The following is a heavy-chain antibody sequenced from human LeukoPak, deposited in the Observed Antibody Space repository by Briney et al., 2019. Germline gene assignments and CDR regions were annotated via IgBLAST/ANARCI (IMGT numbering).Heavy chain of an antibody. CDR2: ISAYNGNT. D-gene: IGHD3-3*01. Sequence: ASVKVSCKASGYTFTSYGISWVRQAPGQGLEWMGWISAYNGNTNYAQKLQGRVTMTTDTSTSTAYMELRSLRSDDTAVYYCARDRFLEWLSRDAYYYYGMDVWGQGTTVTVSS. J-gene: IGHJ6*02. V-gene: IGHV1-18*01. CDR3: ARDRFLEWLSRDAYYYYGMDV. CDR1: GYTFTSYG.